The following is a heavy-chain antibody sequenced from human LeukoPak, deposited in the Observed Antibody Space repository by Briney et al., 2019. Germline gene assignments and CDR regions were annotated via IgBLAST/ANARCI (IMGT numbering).Heavy chain of an antibody. CDR3: AKDGVMAGHYLDY. J-gene: IGHJ4*02. CDR1: GFTFSTYD. V-gene: IGHV3-23*01. Sequence: GGSLRLSCAASGFTFSTYDMSWVRQAPGKGLEWASVISGNGGSTHYADSVKGRFTISRDNSKNTLYLQMNSLRAEDTAVYYCAKDGVMAGHYLDYWGQGTLVTVSS. CDR2: ISGNGGST. D-gene: IGHD5-24*01.